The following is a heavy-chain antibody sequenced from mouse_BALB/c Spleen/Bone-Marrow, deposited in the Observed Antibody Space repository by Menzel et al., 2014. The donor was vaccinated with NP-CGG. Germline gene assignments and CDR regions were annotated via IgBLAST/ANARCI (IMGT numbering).Heavy chain of an antibody. Sequence: EVKVVESGPELVKPGASVKISCKASGYTFTDYNMHWVKQSHGKSLEWIGYIYPYNGGTGYNQKFKSKATLTVDNSSSTAYMELRSLTSEDPAVYYCARELSWYFDVWGAGTTVTVSS. D-gene: IGHD1-1*02. V-gene: IGHV1S29*02. CDR1: GYTFTDYN. J-gene: IGHJ1*01. CDR3: ARELSWYFDV. CDR2: IYPYNGGT.